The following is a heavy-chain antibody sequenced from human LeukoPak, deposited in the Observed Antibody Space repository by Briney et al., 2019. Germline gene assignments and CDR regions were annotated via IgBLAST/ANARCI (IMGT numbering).Heavy chain of an antibody. V-gene: IGHV1-2*02. CDR2: INPNSGGT. J-gene: IGHJ6*02. CDR1: GYTFTGYY. Sequence: ASVKVSCKASGYTFTGYYMHWVRQAPGQGLEWIGWINPNSGGTNYAQKFQGRVTMTRDTSISTAYMELSRLRSDDTAVYYCAIRKITGGSYYGMDVWGQGTTVTVSS. CDR3: AIRKITGGSYYGMDV. D-gene: IGHD7-27*01.